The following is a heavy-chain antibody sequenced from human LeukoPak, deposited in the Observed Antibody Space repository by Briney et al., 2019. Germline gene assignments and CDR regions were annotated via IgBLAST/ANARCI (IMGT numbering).Heavy chain of an antibody. CDR2: ISGSGGST. CDR1: GFTFSSYG. V-gene: IGHV3-23*01. Sequence: GGSLRLSCAASGFTFSSYGMSWVRQAPGKGLEWVSAISGSGGSTYYADSVKGRFTISRDNSKNTLYLQMNSLRAEDTAVYYCAKIRDGYNYGYYYYYMDVWGKGTTVTISS. J-gene: IGHJ6*03. CDR3: AKIRDGYNYGYYYYYMDV. D-gene: IGHD5-24*01.